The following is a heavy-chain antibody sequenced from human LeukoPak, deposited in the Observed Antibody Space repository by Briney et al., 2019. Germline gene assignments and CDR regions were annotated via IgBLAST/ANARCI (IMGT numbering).Heavy chain of an antibody. Sequence: SETLSLTCTVSGGSISDYYWSWIRQPPGKGLEWIGYIYNSVNTNYNPSLKSRVTMSVDTSKNQFSLKLSSVTAADTAVYYCARAKFSTYYPQGFYFDYWGQGTLVTVSS. CDR1: GGSISDYY. J-gene: IGHJ4*02. V-gene: IGHV4-59*12. D-gene: IGHD3-10*01. CDR2: IYNSVNT. CDR3: ARAKFSTYYPQGFYFDY.